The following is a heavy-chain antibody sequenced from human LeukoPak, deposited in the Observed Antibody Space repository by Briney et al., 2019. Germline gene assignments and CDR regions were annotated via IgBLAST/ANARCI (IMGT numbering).Heavy chain of an antibody. CDR2: ISGSGGST. J-gene: IGHJ4*02. V-gene: IGHV3-23*01. CDR1: GFTFSSYA. Sequence: GGSLRLSCAASGFTFSSYAVSWVRQAPGKGLEWVSAISGSGGSTYYADSVKGRFTISRDNSKNTLYLQMNSLRAEDTAVYYCAKDERGLIVATNFDYWGQGTLVTVSS. CDR3: AKDERGLIVATNFDY. D-gene: IGHD5-12*01.